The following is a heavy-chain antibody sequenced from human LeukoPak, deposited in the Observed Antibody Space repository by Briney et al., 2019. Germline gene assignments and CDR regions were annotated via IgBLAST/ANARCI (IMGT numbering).Heavy chain of an antibody. D-gene: IGHD6-13*01. CDR3: ARFAGNPTHFDY. J-gene: IGHJ4*02. CDR1: GFTFSSYW. V-gene: IGHV3-21*01. CDR2: ISSSSSYI. Sequence: GGSLRLSCAASGFTFSSYWMHWVRQAPGKGLEWVSSISSSSSYIYYADSVKGRFTISRDNAKNSLYLQMNSLRAEDTAVYYCARFAGNPTHFDYWGQGTLVTVSS.